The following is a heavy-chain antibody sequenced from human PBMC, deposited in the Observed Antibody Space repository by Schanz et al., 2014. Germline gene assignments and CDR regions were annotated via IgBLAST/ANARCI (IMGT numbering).Heavy chain of an antibody. J-gene: IGHJ5*02. Sequence: QVQLVQSGAEVKKPGASVKVSCKASGYTFAVYYIHWVRQAPGQGLEFMGWINPNSGDTEYGQQFEGRVTLTRDTSISTAYMELSSLRSDDTAVYYCARELCSSTTCYVRYDPWGQGTLVTVSS. CDR1: GYTFAVYY. V-gene: IGHV1-2*02. CDR2: INPNSGDT. D-gene: IGHD2-2*01. CDR3: ARELCSSTTCYVRYDP.